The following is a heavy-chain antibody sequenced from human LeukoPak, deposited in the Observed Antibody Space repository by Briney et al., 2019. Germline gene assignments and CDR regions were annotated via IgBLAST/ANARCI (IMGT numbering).Heavy chain of an antibody. Sequence: GGSLRLSCAASGFTVSCNYMSWVRQAPGKGLEWVSVIYSGGSTYYADSVKGRFTISRDNSKNTLYLQMNSLRAEDTAVYYCARDRRHGWFDPWGQGTLVTVSS. CDR2: IYSGGST. CDR1: GFTVSCNY. J-gene: IGHJ5*02. V-gene: IGHV3-66*01. CDR3: ARDRRHGWFDP.